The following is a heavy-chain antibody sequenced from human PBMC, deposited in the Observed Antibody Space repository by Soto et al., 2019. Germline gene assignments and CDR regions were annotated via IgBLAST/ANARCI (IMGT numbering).Heavy chain of an antibody. Sequence: GWSLRLSCVASGFPFSSYAMSLVRQTPGKGLEWVSGISGSGGRTYYADSVEGRFTISRDKSNNTLSLQMHILRVEDTAVYFCAKGGYYSLFDIWGKGTTVTV. CDR3: AKGGYYSLFDI. D-gene: IGHD3-16*01. CDR1: GFPFSSYA. V-gene: IGHV3-23*01. J-gene: IGHJ3*02. CDR2: ISGSGGRT.